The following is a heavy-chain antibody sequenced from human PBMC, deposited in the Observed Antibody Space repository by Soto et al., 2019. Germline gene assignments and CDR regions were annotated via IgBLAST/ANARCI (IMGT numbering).Heavy chain of an antibody. CDR2: IIPIFGTA. D-gene: IGHD3-10*01. V-gene: IGHV1-69*12. CDR1: GGTFSSYA. J-gene: IGHJ6*02. Sequence: QVQLVQAGAEVKKPGSSVKVSCKASGGTFSSYAISWVRQAPGQGLEWMGGIIPIFGTANYTQKFQGRVTITANEYTSTADMELSRLRSEDTAVSYCARGRGSSGSGSFLYGMDVWGQGTTVTVSS. CDR3: ARGRGSSGSGSFLYGMDV.